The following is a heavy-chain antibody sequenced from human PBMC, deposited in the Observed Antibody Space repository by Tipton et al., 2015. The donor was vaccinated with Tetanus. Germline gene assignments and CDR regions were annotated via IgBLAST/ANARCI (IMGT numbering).Heavy chain of an antibody. CDR3: GRGTDAYKSGNY. J-gene: IGHJ4*01. D-gene: IGHD5-24*01. CDR1: GESFSDYY. CDR2: IHPSGIT. V-gene: IGHV4-34*01. Sequence: TLSLTCAVYGESFSDYYWSWIRQPPGKGLEWIGEIHPSGITDYNPSLKSRVIISVGTSKNQFSLKLSSVTAADSALYFCGRGTDAYKSGNYWGQGTLATVSS.